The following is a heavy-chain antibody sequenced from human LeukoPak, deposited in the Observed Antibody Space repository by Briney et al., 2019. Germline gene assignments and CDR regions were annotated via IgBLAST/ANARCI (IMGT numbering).Heavy chain of an antibody. Sequence: GGSLRLSCAASGFTFSSYWMSWVRQAPGKGLEWVANIKQDGSEKYYVDSVKGRFTTSRDNAKNSLYLQMNSLRAEDTAVYYCARGSSGWYSGYYYYGMDVWGQGTTVTVSS. V-gene: IGHV3-7*01. CDR3: ARGSSGWYSGYYYYGMDV. D-gene: IGHD6-19*01. CDR1: GFTFSSYW. CDR2: IKQDGSEK. J-gene: IGHJ6*02.